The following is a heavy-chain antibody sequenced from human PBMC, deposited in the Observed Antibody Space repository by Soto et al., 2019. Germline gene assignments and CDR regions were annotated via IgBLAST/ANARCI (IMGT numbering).Heavy chain of an antibody. CDR3: ARTVGAAYYFDF. V-gene: IGHV4-4*07. J-gene: IGHJ4*02. CDR2: VYMSGST. Sequence: SETLSLTCIVSGDSMTKYYWSWLRQPAGKGLEWIGRVYMSGSTNYNPSLKSRVTMSIDTSNNHFSLGLKSVTAADTAVYYCARTVGAAYYFDFWGQGALVTVSS. D-gene: IGHD1-26*01. CDR1: GDSMTKYY.